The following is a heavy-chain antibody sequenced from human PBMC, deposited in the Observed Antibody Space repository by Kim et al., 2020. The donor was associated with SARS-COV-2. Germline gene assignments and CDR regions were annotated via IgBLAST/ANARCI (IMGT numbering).Heavy chain of an antibody. Sequence: ASVKVSCKASGYTFTSYYMHWVRQAPGQGLEWMGIINPSGGSTSYAQKFQGRVTMTRDTSTSTVYMELSSLRSEDTAVYYCARFPDYYGSGDDAFDIWGQGTMVTVSS. CDR1: GYTFTSYY. V-gene: IGHV1-46*01. D-gene: IGHD3-10*01. CDR2: INPSGGST. J-gene: IGHJ3*02. CDR3: ARFPDYYGSGDDAFDI.